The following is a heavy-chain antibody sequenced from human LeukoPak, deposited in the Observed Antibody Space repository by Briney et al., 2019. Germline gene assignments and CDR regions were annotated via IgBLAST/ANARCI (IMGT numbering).Heavy chain of an antibody. CDR3: ASQYCSSTSCSRTEAFDI. CDR1: GYSFTSYW. V-gene: IGHV5-51*01. Sequence: GESLKISCKGSGYSFTSYWIGWVRQMPGKGLEWMGIIYPGDSDTRYSPSFQGQVTISADKSISTAYLQWSSLKASDTARYYCASQYCSSTSCSRTEAFDIWGQGTMVTVSS. J-gene: IGHJ3*02. D-gene: IGHD2-2*01. CDR2: IYPGDSDT.